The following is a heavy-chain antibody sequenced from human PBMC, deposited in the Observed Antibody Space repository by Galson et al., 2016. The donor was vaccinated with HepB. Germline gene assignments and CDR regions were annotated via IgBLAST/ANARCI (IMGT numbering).Heavy chain of an antibody. V-gene: IGHV4-39*07. Sequence: SETLSLTCTVSGASISSSSYYWGWIRRPPGKGLEWIASISYSGSTTYYNPSLKSRVTISIDTSKNQFSLKLNSVTAADTAVYYCARVPASTRFDYWGQGTLVTVSS. CDR1: GASISSSSYY. J-gene: IGHJ4*02. CDR2: ISYSGSTT. CDR3: ARVPASTRFDY.